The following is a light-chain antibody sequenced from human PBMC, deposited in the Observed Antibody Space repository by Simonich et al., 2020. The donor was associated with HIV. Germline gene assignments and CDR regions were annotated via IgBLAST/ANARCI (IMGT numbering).Light chain of an antibody. Sequence: DIVMTQSPDSLAVSLGERATINCKSSPSVLYSSNNKNYISWYQQKPGQPPKLLIYWASTRESGVPDRFSGSGSETDFTLTISSLQAEDVAVYYCQQYFRTPLAFGQGTKLEIK. CDR1: PSVLYSSNNKNY. J-gene: IGKJ2*01. CDR2: WAS. CDR3: QQYFRTPLA. V-gene: IGKV4-1*01.